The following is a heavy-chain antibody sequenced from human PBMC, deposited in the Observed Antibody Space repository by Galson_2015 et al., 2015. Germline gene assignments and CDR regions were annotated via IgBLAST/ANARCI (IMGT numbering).Heavy chain of an antibody. J-gene: IGHJ6*03. CDR3: VRDHYMDV. V-gene: IGHV3-64D*06. Sequence: SLRLSCAASGFTLRSYALHWVRQAPGKGLEFVSSISSNEGSTYYADSVKGRFTISRDSSNNTLSLQMTCLRAEDTAVYYCVRDHYMDVWGTGTTVVVSS. CDR1: GFTLRSYA. CDR2: ISSNEGST.